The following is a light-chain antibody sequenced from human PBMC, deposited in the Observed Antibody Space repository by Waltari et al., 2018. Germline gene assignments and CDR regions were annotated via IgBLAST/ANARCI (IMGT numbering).Light chain of an antibody. V-gene: IGKV3-15*01. Sequence: ETTMTQSPATLSVSPGARVTLSCRASRSVGSSLAWYQQIPGQPTRLLIHSAPTGATGLPARFSGSGSGTDFTLTISSLQSEDFAVYYCQQYYNWPYTFGQGTKLDIK. CDR3: QQYYNWPYT. J-gene: IGKJ2*01. CDR2: SAP. CDR1: RSVGSS.